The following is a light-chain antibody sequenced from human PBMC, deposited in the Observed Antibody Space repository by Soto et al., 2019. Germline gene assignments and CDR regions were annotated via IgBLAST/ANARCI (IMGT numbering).Light chain of an antibody. Sequence: QSALTQPPSASGSPGQSVTISCTGTSSDVGGYNYVSWYQQHPGKAPKLMIYEVSKRPSGVPDRFSGSKSGNTASLTVSGLQAEDEADYYCRSYAGSKVFVGGTKVTAL. V-gene: IGLV2-8*01. CDR1: SSDVGGYNY. CDR3: RSYAGSKV. J-gene: IGLJ2*01. CDR2: EVS.